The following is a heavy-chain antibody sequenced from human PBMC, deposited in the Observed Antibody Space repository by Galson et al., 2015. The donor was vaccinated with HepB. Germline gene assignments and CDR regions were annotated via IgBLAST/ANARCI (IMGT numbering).Heavy chain of an antibody. D-gene: IGHD6-25*01. CDR1: GFTFSSSA. Sequence: SLRLSCAASGFTFSSSAMHWVRQAPGKGLEWVALISYDGSNKFYGDSVKGRFTIARDNSKNTLFLRMYNVRGEDTAVYYCAKPRGSSGWSFKYWGQGTLVTVSS. CDR3: AKPRGSSGWSFKY. J-gene: IGHJ4*02. V-gene: IGHV3-30*18. CDR2: ISYDGSNK.